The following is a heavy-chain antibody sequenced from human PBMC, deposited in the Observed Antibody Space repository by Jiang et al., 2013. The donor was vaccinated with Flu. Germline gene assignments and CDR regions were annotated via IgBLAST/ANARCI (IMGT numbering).Heavy chain of an antibody. CDR2: IYYSGST. Sequence: GSGLVKPSETLSLTCTVSVGSISSSSFYWGWIRQPPGQGLEWIGSIYYSGSTYYNPSLKSRVTISVDTSKNQFSLKLSSVTAADTAVYYCARHFMVRGVIDAVDIWGLGTMVTVSS. V-gene: IGHV4-39*01. D-gene: IGHD3-10*01. CDR1: VGSISSSSFY. J-gene: IGHJ3*02. CDR3: ARHFMVRGVIDAVDI.